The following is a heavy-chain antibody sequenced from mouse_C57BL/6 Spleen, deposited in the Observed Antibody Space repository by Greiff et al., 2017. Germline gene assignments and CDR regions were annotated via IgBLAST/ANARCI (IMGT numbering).Heavy chain of an antibody. J-gene: IGHJ3*01. Sequence: VQLQQPGAELVKPGASVKMSCKASGYTFTSYWITWVKQRPGQGLEWIGDIYPGSGSTNYNEKLKSKATLTVDTSSSTAYMQLSRLTSEDSAVYYCARYYSNYEAWFAYWGQGTLVTVSA. CDR2: IYPGSGST. CDR1: GYTFTSYW. V-gene: IGHV1-55*01. D-gene: IGHD2-5*01. CDR3: ARYYSNYEAWFAY.